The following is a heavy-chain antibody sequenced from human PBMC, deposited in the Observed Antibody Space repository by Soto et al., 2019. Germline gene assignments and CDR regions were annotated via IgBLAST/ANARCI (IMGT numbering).Heavy chain of an antibody. D-gene: IGHD3-3*01. CDR3: ARANQLYDFWSGYLNYGMDV. CDR1: GYTFTSFC. V-gene: IGHV1-69*13. J-gene: IGHJ6*02. Sequence: SVKVSCKASGYTFTSFCVNWVRQAPGQGLEWMGGIIPIFGTANYAQKFQGRVTITADESTSTAYMELSSLRSEDTAVYYCARANQLYDFWSGYLNYGMDVWGQGTTVTVSS. CDR2: IIPIFGTA.